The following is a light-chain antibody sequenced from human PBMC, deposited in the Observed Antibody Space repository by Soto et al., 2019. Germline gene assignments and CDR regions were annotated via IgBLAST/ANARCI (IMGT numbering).Light chain of an antibody. CDR2: GAS. V-gene: IGKV3-15*01. CDR1: QSISSN. J-gene: IGKJ1*01. Sequence: EIVLTQSPGTLSLSPGERATLSCRASQSISSNLAWYHQKPGQAPRLLIYGASTRATGIPARFSGSGSGTEFTLTISSLQSEDFAVYYCQQYSIWRTFGQGTKVDIK. CDR3: QQYSIWRT.